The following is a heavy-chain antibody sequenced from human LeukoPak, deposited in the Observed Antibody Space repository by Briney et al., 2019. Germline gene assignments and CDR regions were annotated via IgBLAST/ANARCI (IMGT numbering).Heavy chain of an antibody. CDR2: IYYSGST. J-gene: IGHJ3*02. Sequence: PSETLSLTCTVSGGSISSGGYYWSWIRQHPGKGLEWIGYIYYSGSTYYNPSLKSRVTISVDTSKNQFSLKQSSVTAADTAVYYCARAGDGYCGGDCPDAFDIWGQGTMVTVSS. D-gene: IGHD2-21*02. CDR3: ARAGDGYCGGDCPDAFDI. V-gene: IGHV4-31*03. CDR1: GGSISSGGYY.